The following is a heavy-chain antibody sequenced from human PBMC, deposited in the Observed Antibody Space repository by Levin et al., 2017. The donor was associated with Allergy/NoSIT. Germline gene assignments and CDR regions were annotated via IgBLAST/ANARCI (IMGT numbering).Heavy chain of an antibody. CDR1: GFTFSNAW. D-gene: IGHD3-3*01. J-gene: IGHJ6*02. V-gene: IGHV3-15*01. CDR3: TTHLAPLRFLDPDRGDYYGMDV. CDR2: IKSKTDGGTT. Sequence: GGSLRLSCAASGFTFSNAWMSWVRQAPGKGLEWVGRIKSKTDGGTTDYAAPVKGRFTISRDDSKNTLYLQMNSLKTEDTAVYYCTTHLAPLRFLDPDRGDYYGMDVWGQGTTVTVSS.